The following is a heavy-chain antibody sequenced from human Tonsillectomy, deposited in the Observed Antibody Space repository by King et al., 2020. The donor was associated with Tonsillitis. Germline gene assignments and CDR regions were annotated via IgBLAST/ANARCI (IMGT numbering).Heavy chain of an antibody. V-gene: IGHV1-69*01. CDR1: GGTFSSYA. CDR2: IIPIFGTA. D-gene: IGHD3-22*01. CDR3: ARVPQYYYDSSGYSHAFDI. J-gene: IGHJ3*02. Sequence: QLVQSGAEVKKPGSSVKVSCKASGGTFSSYAISWVRQAPGQGLEWMGGIIPIFGTANYAQQFQGRVTITADESTSTAYMELSSLRSEDTAVYYCARVPQYYYDSSGYSHAFDIWGQGTMVTVSS.